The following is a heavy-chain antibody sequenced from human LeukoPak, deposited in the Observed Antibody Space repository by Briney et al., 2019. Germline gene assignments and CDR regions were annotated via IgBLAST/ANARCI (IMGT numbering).Heavy chain of an antibody. CDR2: INPNIGGT. J-gene: IGHJ4*02. CDR1: GYTFTGYY. CDR3: ASDYGGYGY. V-gene: IGHV1-2*06. D-gene: IGHD5-12*01. Sequence: ASVKVSCKASGYTFTGYYMHWVRQAPGQGLEWMGRINPNIGGTNYAQKFQGRVTMTRATSISPAYMELSRLRSDDTAVDYCASDYGGYGYWGQGALVTVSS.